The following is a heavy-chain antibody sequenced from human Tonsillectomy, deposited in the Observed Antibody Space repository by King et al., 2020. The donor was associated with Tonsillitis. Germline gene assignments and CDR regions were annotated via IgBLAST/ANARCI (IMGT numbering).Heavy chain of an antibody. CDR1: GYSFTSYW. CDR3: ARHPPVLRFLELLPLDAFDL. Sequence: QLVQSGAEVKKPGESLKISCKGSGYSFTSYWIGWVRQMPGKGLEWMGIIYPGDSDTRYSPSFQGQVTISADKSISTAYLQWSSLKASDTAMYYCARHPPVLRFLELLPLDAFDLWGRGTMVTVSS. J-gene: IGHJ3*01. V-gene: IGHV5-51*01. D-gene: IGHD3-3*01. CDR2: IYPGDSDT.